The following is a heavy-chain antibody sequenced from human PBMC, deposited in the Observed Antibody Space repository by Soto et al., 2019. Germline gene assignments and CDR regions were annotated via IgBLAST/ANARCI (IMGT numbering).Heavy chain of an antibody. CDR1: GGSISIVGFY. V-gene: IGHV4-31*03. J-gene: IGHJ5*02. D-gene: IGHD1-1*01. CDR2: IYYSGST. CDR3: ARESNWNWFSP. Sequence: SETLSLTCTVSGGSISIVGFYWSWIRQHPGKGLEWIGYIYYSGSTSYNPSLKSRVIISVDTSKNQFSLKLSSVTAADTAVYYCARESNWNWFSPWGQGTLVTVSS.